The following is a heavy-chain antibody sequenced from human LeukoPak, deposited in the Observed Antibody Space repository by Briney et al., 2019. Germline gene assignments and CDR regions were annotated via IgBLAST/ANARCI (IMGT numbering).Heavy chain of an antibody. CDR2: ISWNSGSI. CDR3: AKDRGYDSSGYYFDY. V-gene: IGHV3-9*01. CDR1: GFTFDDYA. J-gene: IGHJ4*02. D-gene: IGHD3-22*01. Sequence: PGRSLRLSCAASGFTFDDYAMHWVRQAPGKGLEWVSGISWNSGSIVYADSVKGRFTISRDNAKNYLYLQMNSLRAEDTDLYYCAKDRGYDSSGYYFDYWGQGTLVTVSS.